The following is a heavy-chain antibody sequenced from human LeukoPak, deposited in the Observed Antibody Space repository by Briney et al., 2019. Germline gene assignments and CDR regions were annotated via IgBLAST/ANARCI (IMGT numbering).Heavy chain of an antibody. CDR3: AKDEYYGSGSYYDY. Sequence: PGGSLRLSCAASGFTFSSYAMSWVRQAPGKGLEWVSAISGSGGSTYYADSVKGRFTISRDNSKNTLYLRMNSLRAEDTAVYYCAKDEYYGSGSYYDYWGQGTLVTVSS. D-gene: IGHD3-10*01. J-gene: IGHJ4*02. V-gene: IGHV3-23*01. CDR1: GFTFSSYA. CDR2: ISGSGGST.